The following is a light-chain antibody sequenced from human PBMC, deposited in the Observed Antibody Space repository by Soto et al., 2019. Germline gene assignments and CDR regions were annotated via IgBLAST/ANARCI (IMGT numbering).Light chain of an antibody. CDR1: QSISSW. V-gene: IGKV1-27*01. CDR3: QVYNSAPPT. Sequence: DIQMTQSPSTLSASVGDRVTITCRASQSISSWLAWYQQKPGKAPKLLIYAASTLQSGVPSRFSASGSGTDFTLTIGSLQPEDVATYYCQVYNSAPPTFGGGTRVEI. J-gene: IGKJ4*01. CDR2: AAS.